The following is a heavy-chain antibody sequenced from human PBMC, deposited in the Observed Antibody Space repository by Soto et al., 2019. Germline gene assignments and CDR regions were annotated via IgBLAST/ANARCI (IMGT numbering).Heavy chain of an antibody. Sequence: TLSLPFTVSGGSISSGDDYWSWIRQHPGKGLEWIGYIYYSGSTYYNPSLKSRVTISVDTSKNQFSLKLSSVTAADTAVYYCARWPQLKPRFDYWGQGTLVTV. V-gene: IGHV4-31*03. CDR3: ARWPQLKPRFDY. CDR2: IYYSGST. J-gene: IGHJ4*02. D-gene: IGHD1-1*01. CDR1: GGSISSGDDY.